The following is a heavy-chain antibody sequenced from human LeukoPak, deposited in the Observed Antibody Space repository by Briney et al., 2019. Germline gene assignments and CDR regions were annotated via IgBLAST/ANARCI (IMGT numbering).Heavy chain of an antibody. CDR3: ARVRGVYCSGGSCFNWFDP. CDR2: IYYSGST. V-gene: IGHV4-39*07. Sequence: PSETLSLTCTVSGGSISSSSYYWGWIRQPPGKGLEWIGSIYYSGSTYYNPSLKSRVTISVDTSKNQFSLKLSSVTAADTAVYYCARVRGVYCSGGSCFNWFDPWGQGTLVTVSS. D-gene: IGHD2-15*01. J-gene: IGHJ5*02. CDR1: GGSISSSSYY.